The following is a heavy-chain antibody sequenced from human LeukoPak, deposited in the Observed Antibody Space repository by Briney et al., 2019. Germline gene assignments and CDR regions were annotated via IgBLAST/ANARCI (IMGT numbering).Heavy chain of an antibody. V-gene: IGHV4-59*01. Sequence: PSETLSLTCTVSGGSISSYYWSWIRQPPGKGLEWIGYIYYSGSTNYNPSLKSRVTISVDTSKNQFSLKLSSVTAADTAVYYCARISREYYYGSGSYSYYFDYWGQGTLVTVSS. D-gene: IGHD3-10*01. CDR1: GGSISSYY. CDR3: ARISREYYYGSGSYSYYFDY. CDR2: IYYSGST. J-gene: IGHJ4*02.